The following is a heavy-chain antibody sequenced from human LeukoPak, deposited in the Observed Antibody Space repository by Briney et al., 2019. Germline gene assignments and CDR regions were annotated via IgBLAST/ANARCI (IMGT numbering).Heavy chain of an antibody. Sequence: PSETLSLTCAVYGGSFSGYYWSWIRQPPGKGLEWIGEINHSGSTNYNPSLKSRVTISVDTSKNQFSLKLSSVTAADTAVYYCARDRTQAAAGFDYWGQGTLVTVSS. CDR2: INHSGST. V-gene: IGHV4-34*01. J-gene: IGHJ4*02. CDR3: ARDRTQAAAGFDY. CDR1: GGSFSGYY. D-gene: IGHD6-13*01.